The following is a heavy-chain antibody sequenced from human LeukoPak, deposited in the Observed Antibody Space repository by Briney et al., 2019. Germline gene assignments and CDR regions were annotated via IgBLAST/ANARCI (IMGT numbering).Heavy chain of an antibody. Sequence: GGSLRLSCTASGFTFGDCAMSWFRQAPGKGLEWVGFIRSKAYGGTTEYAASVKGRFTISRDDSKSIAYLQMNSLKTEDTAVYYCTREIDHYYDSSGYYPDAFDIWGQGTMVTVSS. J-gene: IGHJ3*02. CDR1: GFTFGDCA. D-gene: IGHD3-22*01. CDR2: IRSKAYGGTT. V-gene: IGHV3-49*03. CDR3: TREIDHYYDSSGYYPDAFDI.